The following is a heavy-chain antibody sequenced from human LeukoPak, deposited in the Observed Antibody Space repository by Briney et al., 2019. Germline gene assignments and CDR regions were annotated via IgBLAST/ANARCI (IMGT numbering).Heavy chain of an antibody. Sequence: GESLKISCKGSGYSFTSYWIGWVRQMPGKGLEWIGIIYPGDSDTRYSPSFQGQVTISADKSISTAYLQWSSLKASDTALYYCARGPLSSGWYHYGMDVWGQGTTVTVSS. D-gene: IGHD6-19*01. CDR1: GYSFTSYW. CDR3: ARGPLSSGWYHYGMDV. J-gene: IGHJ6*02. V-gene: IGHV5-51*01. CDR2: IYPGDSDT.